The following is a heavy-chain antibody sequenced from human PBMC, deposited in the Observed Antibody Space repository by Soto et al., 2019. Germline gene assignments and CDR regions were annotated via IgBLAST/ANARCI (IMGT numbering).Heavy chain of an antibody. V-gene: IGHV4-59*12. CDR2: ICNSGTT. CDR1: GGSIRSYC. Sequence: SETLSLTCTVSGGSIRSYCWTWIRQPPGEGLEWIGCICNSGTTNYNPSLKSRVTISVDTSKNQFSLKLSSVTAADTAVYYCARRGVTDGDYNWFDPWGQGTLVTVSS. D-gene: IGHD4-17*01. J-gene: IGHJ5*02. CDR3: ARRGVTDGDYNWFDP.